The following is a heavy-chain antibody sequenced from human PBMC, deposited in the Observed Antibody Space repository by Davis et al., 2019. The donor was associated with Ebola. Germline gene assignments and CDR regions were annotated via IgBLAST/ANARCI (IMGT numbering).Heavy chain of an antibody. Sequence: SETLSLTCTVSGGSISSGGYYWSWIRQHPGKGLEWIGYIYYSGSTYYNPSLKSRVTISVDTSKNQFSLKLSSVTAADTAVYYCARLWETYYYDSSGYYMAYGAFDIWGQGTMVTVSS. J-gene: IGHJ3*02. CDR2: IYYSGST. CDR1: GGSISSGGYY. V-gene: IGHV4-31*03. D-gene: IGHD3-22*01. CDR3: ARLWETYYYDSSGYYMAYGAFDI.